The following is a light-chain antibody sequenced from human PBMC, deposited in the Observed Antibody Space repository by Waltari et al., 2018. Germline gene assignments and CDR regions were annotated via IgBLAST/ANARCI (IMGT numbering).Light chain of an antibody. J-gene: IGKJ4*01. V-gene: IGKV3-11*01. CDR3: QQRSNWPT. CDR2: DAS. Sequence: EIVLTQSPATLSLSPGERATLSCRASQSVNSYLAWYQQKPGQAPRLLIYDASNRATGIPARFRGSGSGTDFTLTISSLEPEDFAVYYCQQRSNWPTFGGGTKVEIK. CDR1: QSVNSY.